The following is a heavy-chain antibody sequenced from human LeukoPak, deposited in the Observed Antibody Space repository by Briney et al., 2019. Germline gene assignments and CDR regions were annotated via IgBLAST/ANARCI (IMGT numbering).Heavy chain of an antibody. Sequence: ASVKVSCKASGYTFTSYDINWVRQATGQGLEWMGWMNPNSGNTGYVQKFQGRVTMTRNTSISTAYMELSSLRSEDTAVYYCARGRRMVRGVSRSYYFDYWGQGTLVTVSS. D-gene: IGHD3-10*01. CDR3: ARGRRMVRGVSRSYYFDY. CDR1: GYTFTSYD. J-gene: IGHJ4*02. CDR2: MNPNSGNT. V-gene: IGHV1-8*01.